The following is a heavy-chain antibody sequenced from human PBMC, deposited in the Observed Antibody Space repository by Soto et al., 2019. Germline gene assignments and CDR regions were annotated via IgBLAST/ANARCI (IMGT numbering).Heavy chain of an antibody. Sequence: SETLSLTCAVSGGSISSGGYSWSWIRQPPRKGLEWIGYIYHSGSTYYNPSFKSRVTISVDRSKNQFSLKLSSVTAADTAVYYFARARVEYYDSSGYYYGWFDPWGQGTLVTVSS. CDR1: GGSISSGGYS. V-gene: IGHV4-30-2*01. CDR3: ARARVEYYDSSGYYYGWFDP. J-gene: IGHJ5*02. CDR2: IYHSGST. D-gene: IGHD3-22*01.